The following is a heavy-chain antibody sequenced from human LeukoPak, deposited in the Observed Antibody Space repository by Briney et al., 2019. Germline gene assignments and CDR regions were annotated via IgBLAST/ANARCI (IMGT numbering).Heavy chain of an antibody. V-gene: IGHV4-59*01. J-gene: IGHJ4*02. CDR2: IYYSGST. Sequence: PSETLSLTCTVSGGSISSYYWSWIRQPPGKGLEWIGYIYYSGSTNYNPSLKSRVTISVDTSKNQFSLKLSSVTAADTAVYYCARGSSTGVVVVTPFDYWGQGTLVTVSS. CDR3: ARGSSTGVVVVTPFDY. CDR1: GGSISSYY. D-gene: IGHD3-22*01.